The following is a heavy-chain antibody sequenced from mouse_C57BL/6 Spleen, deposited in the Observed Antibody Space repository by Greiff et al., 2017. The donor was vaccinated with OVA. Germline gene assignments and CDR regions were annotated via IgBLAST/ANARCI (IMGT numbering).Heavy chain of an antibody. J-gene: IGHJ4*01. Sequence: VQLQQPGAELVMPGASVKLSCKASGYTFTSYWMHWVKQRPGQGLEWIGEIDPSDSYTNYNQKFKGKSTLTVDKSSSTAYMQLSSLTSEDSAVYYGARKRSTTADYYAMDYWGQGTSVTVSS. D-gene: IGHD1-2*01. V-gene: IGHV1-69*01. CDR3: ARKRSTTADYYAMDY. CDR1: GYTFTSYW. CDR2: IDPSDSYT.